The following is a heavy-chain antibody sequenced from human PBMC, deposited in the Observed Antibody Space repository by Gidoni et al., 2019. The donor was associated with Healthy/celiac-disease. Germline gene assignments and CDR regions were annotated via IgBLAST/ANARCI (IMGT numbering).Heavy chain of an antibody. D-gene: IGHD2-21*01. J-gene: IGHJ6*03. V-gene: IGHV4-4*07. Sequence: QVQLQPSGPGLVKPSETLSLTCTVSACSISTYYWSWLRQPAGKGLEWIGRIYTSGSTNYNPSLKSRVTMSVDTSKNQFSLKLSSVTAADTAVYYCARAYSYCGGDCYGDDYYYYYMDVWGKGTTVTVSS. CDR1: ACSISTYY. CDR3: ARAYSYCGGDCYGDDYYYYYMDV. CDR2: IYTSGST.